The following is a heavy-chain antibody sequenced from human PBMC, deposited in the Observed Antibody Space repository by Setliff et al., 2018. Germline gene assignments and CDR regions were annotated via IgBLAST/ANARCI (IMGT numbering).Heavy chain of an antibody. CDR2: ISAYNGNT. CDR1: GYTFTSYG. J-gene: IGHJ6*03. CDR3: ARDTRMIAAAGTFGYYYYYMDV. V-gene: IGHV1-18*01. Sequence: ASVKVSCKASGYTFTSYGISSVRQAPGQGLEWMGWISAYNGNTNYAQKLQGRVTMTTDTSTSTAYMELRSLRSDDTAVYYCARDTRMIAAAGTFGYYYYYMDVWGKGTTVTVSS. D-gene: IGHD6-13*01.